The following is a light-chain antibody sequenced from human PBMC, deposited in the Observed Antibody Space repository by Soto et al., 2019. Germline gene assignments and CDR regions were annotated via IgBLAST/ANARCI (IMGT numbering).Light chain of an antibody. CDR1: QSVSSY. V-gene: IGKV3-11*01. CDR3: QRHSDSIT. Sequence: EIQMTQSPATLSASLGDRGTITCRASQSVSSYLNWYQQKPGKAPKLLIYDASSRGRVIPAMFSSRGSGAYFTLTISILDPEYFAVYYCQRHSDSITFGQGTRLEIK. J-gene: IGKJ5*01. CDR2: DAS.